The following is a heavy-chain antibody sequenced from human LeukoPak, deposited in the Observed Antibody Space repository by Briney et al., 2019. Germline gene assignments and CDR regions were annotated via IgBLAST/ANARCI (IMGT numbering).Heavy chain of an antibody. CDR3: ARDYSSSWYSSWFDP. D-gene: IGHD6-13*01. J-gene: IGHJ5*02. CDR1: GYTFTSYG. CDR2: ISAYNGNT. V-gene: IGHV1-18*01. Sequence: ASVKVSCKASGYTFTSYGIGWVRQAPGQGLEWMGWISAYNGNTNYAQKLQGRVTMTTDTSTSTAYMELRSLRSDDTAVYYCARDYSSSWYSSWFDPWGQGTLVTVSS.